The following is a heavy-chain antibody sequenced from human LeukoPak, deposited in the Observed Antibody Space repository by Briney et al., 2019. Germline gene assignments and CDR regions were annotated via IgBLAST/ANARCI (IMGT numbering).Heavy chain of an antibody. CDR3: ARDQGGMAVAVVWFDP. CDR2: IIPIFGTA. D-gene: IGHD6-19*01. Sequence: SVKVSCKASGGTFSSYAISWVRQAPGQGLEWMGGIIPIFGTANYAQKFQGRVTITADESTSTAYMGLSSLRSEDTAVYYCARDQGGMAVAVVWFDPWGQGTLVTVSS. CDR1: GGTFSSYA. J-gene: IGHJ5*02. V-gene: IGHV1-69*13.